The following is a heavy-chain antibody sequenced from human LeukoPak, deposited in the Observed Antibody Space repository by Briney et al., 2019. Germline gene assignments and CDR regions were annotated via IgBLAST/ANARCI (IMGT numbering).Heavy chain of an antibody. CDR2: IYHTGST. V-gene: IGHV4-38-2*02. J-gene: IGHJ4*02. Sequence: SETLSLTCTVSGYSITSGYYWGWFRQPPGKGLEWTASIYHTGSTYYNPSLKSRVTISVDTSKNQFSLKLSSVTAADTAVYYCARTAAAGHFDYWGQGTLVTVSS. D-gene: IGHD6-13*01. CDR3: ARTAAAGHFDY. CDR1: GYSITSGYY.